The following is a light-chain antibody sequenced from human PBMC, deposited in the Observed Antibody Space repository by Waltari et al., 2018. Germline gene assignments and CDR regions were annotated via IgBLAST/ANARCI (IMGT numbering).Light chain of an antibody. CDR3: QSYDNSNHVVV. J-gene: IGLJ2*01. Sequence: NLMLTQPHSVSESPGKTVIISCTGSSGRLAGDYVPWYQQRPGSVPTTVIYDDNQRPSGVPDRFSGSIDSSSNSASLTISGLKTEDEADYYCQSYDNSNHVVVFGGGTKLTVL. V-gene: IGLV6-57*02. CDR2: DDN. CDR1: SGRLAGDY.